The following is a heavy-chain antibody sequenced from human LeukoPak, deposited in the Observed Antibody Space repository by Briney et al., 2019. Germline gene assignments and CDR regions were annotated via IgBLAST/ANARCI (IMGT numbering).Heavy chain of an antibody. CDR2: TKQDGSEK. CDR3: ARGRAAAGNSYYYFHMDV. V-gene: IGHV3-7*01. Sequence: PGGSLRLSCAASGFTFSTYWMTWVRQAPGKGLEWVANTKQDGSEKSYVDSVKGRFTISRDNAKNSLYLQMNSLRAEDTAVYYCARGRAAAGNSYYYFHMDVWGKGTTVTVSS. J-gene: IGHJ6*03. CDR1: GFTFSTYW. D-gene: IGHD6-13*01.